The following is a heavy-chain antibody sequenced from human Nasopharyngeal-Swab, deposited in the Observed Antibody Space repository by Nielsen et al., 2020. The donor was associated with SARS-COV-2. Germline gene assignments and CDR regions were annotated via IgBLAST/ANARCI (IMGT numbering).Heavy chain of an antibody. J-gene: IGHJ6*02. Sequence: GESLKISCAASGFTFNNYNFNWVSQAPGKGLEWVSSISSSSSYIYYADSVKGRFTISRDNAKNSLYLQMNSLRAEDTAVYYCARDGLDYDFWSAYCMDVWGQGTTVTVSS. V-gene: IGHV3-21*01. D-gene: IGHD3-3*01. CDR2: ISSSSSYI. CDR1: GFTFNNYN. CDR3: ARDGLDYDFWSAYCMDV.